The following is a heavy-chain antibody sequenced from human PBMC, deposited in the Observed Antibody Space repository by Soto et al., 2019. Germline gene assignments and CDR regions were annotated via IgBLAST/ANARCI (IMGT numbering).Heavy chain of an antibody. CDR1: GGASRGYY. CDR3: ARRKSVHSNAPSAFDI. Sequence: ESLCLTWAVWGGASRGYYWSSIRQRPGKGLEWLGEINHSGSTSYNPSLKSRVTLSVDTSKNQFSLKLSSVSAADTAVYYCARRKSVHSNAPSAFDIWGQGTMLAVSS. J-gene: IGHJ3*02. CDR2: INHSGST. D-gene: IGHD5-18*01. V-gene: IGHV4-34*01.